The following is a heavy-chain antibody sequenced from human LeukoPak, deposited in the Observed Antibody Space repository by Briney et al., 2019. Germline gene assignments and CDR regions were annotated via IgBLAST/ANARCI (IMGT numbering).Heavy chain of an antibody. V-gene: IGHV3-21*01. J-gene: IGHJ4*02. Sequence: PGGSLRLSCAASGFTFSFYEMNWVRQAPGKGLEWVSSISSSSSYIYYADSVKGRFTISRDNAKNSLYLQMNSLRAEDTAVYYCARGGGVAGTDYWGQGTLVTVSS. D-gene: IGHD6-19*01. CDR3: ARGGGVAGTDY. CDR2: ISSSSSYI. CDR1: GFTFSFYE.